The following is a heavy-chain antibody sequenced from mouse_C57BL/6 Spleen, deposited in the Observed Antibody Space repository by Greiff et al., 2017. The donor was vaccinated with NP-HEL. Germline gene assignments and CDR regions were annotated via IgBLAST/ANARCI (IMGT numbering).Heavy chain of an antibody. CDR1: GYSITSGYD. CDR2: ISYSGST. CDR3: ARTRGYSYWYFDV. D-gene: IGHD2-3*01. V-gene: IGHV3-1*01. Sequence: EVKLQESGPGMVKPSQSLSLTCTVTGYSITSGYDWHWIRHFPGNQLEWMGYISYSGSTNYHPSLKSRISITHDTSKNHFFLKLNSVTTEDTATYYCARTRGYSYWYFDVWGTGTTVTVAS. J-gene: IGHJ1*03.